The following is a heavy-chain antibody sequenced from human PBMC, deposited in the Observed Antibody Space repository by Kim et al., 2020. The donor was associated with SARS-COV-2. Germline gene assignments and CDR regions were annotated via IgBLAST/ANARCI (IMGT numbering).Heavy chain of an antibody. J-gene: IGHJ5*02. CDR2: IYYSGST. V-gene: IGHV4-39*01. CDR3: ATTGGEHYYGSGVGSYNWFDP. Sequence: SETLSLTCTVSGGSISSSSYYWGWIRQPPGKGLEWIGSIYYSGSTYYNPSLKSRVTISVDTSKNQFSLKLSSVTAADTAVYYCATTGGEHYYGSGVGSYNWFDPWVQGTLVTVSS. D-gene: IGHD3-10*01. CDR1: GGSISSSSYY.